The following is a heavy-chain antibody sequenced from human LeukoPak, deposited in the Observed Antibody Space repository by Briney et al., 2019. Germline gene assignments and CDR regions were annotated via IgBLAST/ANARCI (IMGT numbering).Heavy chain of an antibody. CDR3: ARVEWLRMGDYFDY. D-gene: IGHD5-12*01. CDR2: INPKSGGT. Sequence: ASVKVSCKASGYTFTGYYMHWVRQAPGQGLEWMGWINPKSGGTNNAQKFQGRVTMTRDTSISTVYMEMSRLRSDDTAVYYCARVEWLRMGDYFDYWGQGTLVTVSS. V-gene: IGHV1-2*02. CDR1: GYTFTGYY. J-gene: IGHJ4*02.